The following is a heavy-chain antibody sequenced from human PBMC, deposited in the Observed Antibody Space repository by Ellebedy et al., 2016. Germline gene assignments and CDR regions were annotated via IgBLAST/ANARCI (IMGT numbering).Heavy chain of an antibody. CDR1: GFGFPNYA. CDR2: ITWDGGAT. D-gene: IGHD3-10*01. Sequence: GESLKISCAASGFGFPNYAMNWVRQAPGKGLEWVSHITWDGGATYYADSLKGRFTISRDNSKQSLYLEMTSLRPDDTAVYFCVKSLGSPANMDVWGQGTTVTVS. V-gene: IGHV3-43D*03. CDR3: VKSLGSPANMDV. J-gene: IGHJ6*02.